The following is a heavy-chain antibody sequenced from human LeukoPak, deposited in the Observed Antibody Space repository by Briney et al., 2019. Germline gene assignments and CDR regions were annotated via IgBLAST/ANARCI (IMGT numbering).Heavy chain of an antibody. CDR3: VKEQRLGRAYYFYMDG. V-gene: IGHV3-66*02. CDR1: GFTVSSNY. J-gene: IGHJ6*03. Sequence: SGGSLRLSCAASGFTVSSNYMSWVRQAPGKGLEWVSVIYSGGSKYYADSVKGRFTISRDNSKNTLYLQMNSLRAEDAAVYYCVKEQRLGRAYYFYMDGWGKGATVTVSS. D-gene: IGHD6-25*01. CDR2: IYSGGSK.